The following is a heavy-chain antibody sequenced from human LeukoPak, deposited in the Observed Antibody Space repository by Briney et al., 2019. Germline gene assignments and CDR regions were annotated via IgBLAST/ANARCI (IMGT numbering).Heavy chain of an antibody. CDR3: AKDGRSWLTIFGVVIVG. CDR1: GFTFSSYA. V-gene: IGHV3-23*01. CDR2: ISGSGGST. J-gene: IGHJ4*02. Sequence: GGSLRLSCAASGFTFSSYAMSWVRQAPGKGLEWVSAISGSGGSTYYADCVKGRFTISRDNSRNTLYLQMNSLRAEDTAVYYCAKDGRSWLTIFGVVIVGWGQGTLVTVSS. D-gene: IGHD3-3*01.